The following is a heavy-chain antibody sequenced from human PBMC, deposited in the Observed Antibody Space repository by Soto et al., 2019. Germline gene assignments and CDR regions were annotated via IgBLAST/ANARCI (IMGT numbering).Heavy chain of an antibody. D-gene: IGHD6-6*01. CDR3: ARGCRSSCYYYYGMDV. V-gene: IGHV4-59*01. CDR1: CGSISSYY. CDR2: IYYSGST. Sequence: PSETLSLTCTVSCGSISSYYWSWIRQPPGKGLEWIGYIYYSGSTNYNPSLKSRVTISVDTSKNQFSLKLSSMTAADTAVYYCARGCRSSCYYYYGMDVWGQGTTVTVSS. J-gene: IGHJ6*02.